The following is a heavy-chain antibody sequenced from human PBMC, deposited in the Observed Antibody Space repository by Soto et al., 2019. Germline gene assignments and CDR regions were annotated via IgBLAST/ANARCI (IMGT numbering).Heavy chain of an antibody. V-gene: IGHV4-61*01. CDR1: GGSVSSGSYY. Sequence: SETLSLTCTVSGGSVSSGSYYWSWIRQPPGKGLEWIGYIYYSGSTNYNPSLKSRVTISVDTSKNQFSLKLSSVTAADTAVYYCARVRCSSTSCYTFDYWGQGTLVTVSS. J-gene: IGHJ4*02. D-gene: IGHD2-2*02. CDR2: IYYSGST. CDR3: ARVRCSSTSCYTFDY.